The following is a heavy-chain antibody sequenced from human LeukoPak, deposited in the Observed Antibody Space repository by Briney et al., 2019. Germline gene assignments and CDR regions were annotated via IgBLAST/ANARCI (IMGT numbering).Heavy chain of an antibody. J-gene: IGHJ5*02. D-gene: IGHD5-24*01. Sequence: SETLSLTCTVSGGSISSSSYYWGWIRQPPGKGLEWIGSIYYNGSTYYNPSLKSRVTISVDTSKNQFSLKLSSVTAADTAVYYCARDWGRWLQSLWFDPWGQGTLVTVSS. CDR2: IYYNGST. CDR3: ARDWGRWLQSLWFDP. V-gene: IGHV4-39*07. CDR1: GGSISSSSYY.